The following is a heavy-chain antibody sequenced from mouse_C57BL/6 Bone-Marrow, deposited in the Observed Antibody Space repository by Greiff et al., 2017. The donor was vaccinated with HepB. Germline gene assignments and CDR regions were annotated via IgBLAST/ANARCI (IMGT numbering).Heavy chain of an antibody. J-gene: IGHJ2*01. V-gene: IGHV5-4*01. CDR3: AREQGVDY. CDR2: ISDGGSYT. CDR1: GFTFSSYA. Sequence: DVQLVESGGGLVKPGGSLKLSCAASGFTFSSYAMSWVRQTTEKRLEWVATISDGGSYTYYPDNVKGRFTISRDNAKNNLYLQMSHLKSEDTAMYYCAREQGVDYWGQGTTLTVSS.